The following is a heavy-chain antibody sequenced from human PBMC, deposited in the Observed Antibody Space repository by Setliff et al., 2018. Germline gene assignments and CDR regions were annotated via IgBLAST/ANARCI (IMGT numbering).Heavy chain of an antibody. CDR1: GGSTSNSY. D-gene: IGHD1-26*01. Sequence: SETLSLTCRVSGGSTSNSYWGWIRQPPGKGLEWIAHIYYSGNTFYNPSLGSRLTISGDTSKNQFSLKLSSVTAADTAVYYCARRIVGAVDGFDIWGQGTMVTVSS. V-gene: IGHV4-39*01. CDR3: ARRIVGAVDGFDI. CDR2: IYYSGNT. J-gene: IGHJ3*02.